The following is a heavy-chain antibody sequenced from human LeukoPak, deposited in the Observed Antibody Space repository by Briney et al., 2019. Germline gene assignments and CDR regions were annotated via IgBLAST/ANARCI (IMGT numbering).Heavy chain of an antibody. V-gene: IGHV5-51*01. CDR2: IYPGDSDT. CDR1: GYSFTTYW. Sequence: GESLKISCKGSGYSFTTYWIGWVRQMPGKGLEWMGIIYPGDSDTRYSPSFQGQVTISADKSISTAYLQWSSLKASDIAMYYCARQPYYYDTSGLGSFDYWGQGTLVTVSS. CDR3: ARQPYYYDTSGLGSFDY. D-gene: IGHD3-22*01. J-gene: IGHJ4*02.